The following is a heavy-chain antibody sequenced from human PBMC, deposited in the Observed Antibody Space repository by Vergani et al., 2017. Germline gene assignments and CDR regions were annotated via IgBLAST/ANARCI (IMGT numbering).Heavy chain of an antibody. V-gene: IGHV3-48*03. CDR1: GFTFSSYE. Sequence: EVQLVESGGGLVKPGGSLRLSCAASGFTFSSYEMNWVRQAPGKGLEWVSYISSSGSTIYYADSVKGRFTISRDNAKNSLYLQMNSLRAEDTAVYYCARENGGYDCWGGRGGMDVWGQGTTVTVSS. J-gene: IGHJ6*02. CDR2: ISSSGSTI. CDR3: ARENGGYDCWGGRGGMDV. D-gene: IGHD3-3*01.